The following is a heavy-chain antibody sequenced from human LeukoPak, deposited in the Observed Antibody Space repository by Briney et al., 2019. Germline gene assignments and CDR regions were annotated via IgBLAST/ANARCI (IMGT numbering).Heavy chain of an antibody. V-gene: IGHV1-8*01. CDR3: ARGFGYSYGRTPFDY. D-gene: IGHD5-18*01. CDR1: GYTFTIYD. CDR2: MNPNSGNT. Sequence: ASVRVSFKASGYTFTIYDINWVRQATGQGLEWMGWMNPNSGNTGYAQKFQGRVTMTRNTSISTAYMELSSLRSEDTAVYYCARGFGYSYGRTPFDYWGQGTLVTVSS. J-gene: IGHJ4*02.